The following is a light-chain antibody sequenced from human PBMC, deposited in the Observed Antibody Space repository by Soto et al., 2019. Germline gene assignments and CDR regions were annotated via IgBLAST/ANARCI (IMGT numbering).Light chain of an antibody. V-gene: IGKV3-15*01. CDR2: GAA. CDR3: QQYNNWPGP. CDR1: QSVSSN. J-gene: IGKJ2*01. Sequence: EIVMTQSPATLSVSPGERATLSCRASQSVSSNLAWYQQKPGQAPRLLIYGAATRATGIPARFSGSGSGPEFTLTISSLQSEDFAVYYCQQYNNWPGPFGQGTKLEIK.